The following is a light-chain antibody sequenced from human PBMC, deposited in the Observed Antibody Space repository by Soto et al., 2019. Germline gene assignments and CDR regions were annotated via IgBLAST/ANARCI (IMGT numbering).Light chain of an antibody. CDR1: SSDVGGYNY. V-gene: IGLV2-8*01. Sequence: QSALTQPPSASGSPGQSVTISCTGTSSDVGGYNYVSWYQQYSGKAPKLILYEVNRRPSGVPDRFSGSKSGNTASLTVSGLQAEDEAYHHCSSYAGRDNWIFGGGTKLTVL. CDR3: SSYAGRDNWI. CDR2: EVN. J-gene: IGLJ2*01.